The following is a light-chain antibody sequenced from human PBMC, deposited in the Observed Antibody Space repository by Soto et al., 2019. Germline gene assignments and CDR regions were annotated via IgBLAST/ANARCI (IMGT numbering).Light chain of an antibody. CDR2: DVS. Sequence: DIQMTQSPSTLSESVGDRVTITCRASQSISRWLAWYQLKPGTAPKLLIYDVSNLQSGVQSRFSGSASGTEFTLTIGSLQPDDYAIYYCQQYSTHSTFGQGTKLEI. CDR1: QSISRW. CDR3: QQYSTHST. J-gene: IGKJ2*01. V-gene: IGKV1-5*01.